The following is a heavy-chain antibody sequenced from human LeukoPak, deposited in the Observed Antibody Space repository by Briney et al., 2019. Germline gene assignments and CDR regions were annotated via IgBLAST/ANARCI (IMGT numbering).Heavy chain of an antibody. V-gene: IGHV3-33*01. D-gene: IGHD1-1*01. CDR1: GFTFSSYG. Sequence: GGSLRLSCAASGFTFSSYGMHWVRQAPGKGPEWVAIIWYDGSNKYYVDSVKGRFTISRDNSKNTLYLQMNSLRAEDTAVYYCARDRGTNGINDRGYFDYWGQGTLVTVSS. CDR3: ARDRGTNGINDRGYFDY. J-gene: IGHJ4*02. CDR2: IWYDGSNK.